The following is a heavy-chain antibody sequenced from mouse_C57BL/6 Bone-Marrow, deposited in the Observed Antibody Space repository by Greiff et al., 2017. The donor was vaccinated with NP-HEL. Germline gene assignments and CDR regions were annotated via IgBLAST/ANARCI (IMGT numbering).Heavy chain of an antibody. CDR3: ARAGYYYGSSYVGYFDY. Sequence: VQLQQPGAELVMPGASVKLSCKASGYTFTSYWMHWVKQRPGQGLEWIGEIDPSDSYTNYNQKFKGKSTLTVDKSSSTAYMQLSSLTSEDSAVYYWARAGYYYGSSYVGYFDYWGQGTTLTVSS. V-gene: IGHV1-69*01. CDR1: GYTFTSYW. CDR2: IDPSDSYT. J-gene: IGHJ2*01. D-gene: IGHD1-1*01.